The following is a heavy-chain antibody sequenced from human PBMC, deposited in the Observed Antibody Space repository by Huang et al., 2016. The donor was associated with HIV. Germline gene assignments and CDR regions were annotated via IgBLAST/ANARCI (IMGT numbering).Heavy chain of an antibody. CDR1: GGSFSDYY. D-gene: IGHD3-22*01. Sequence: QVQLLQRGAGLLRASETLSLTCGVYGGSFSDYYWTWIRQPPGKGLEWIGEVHHSGNSNSNPSCRSRASLSIDTSKNQFSLTLDSVSAADTAVYYCARLVAVNGYYYMDVWGKGTTVTVSS. CDR2: VHHSGNS. J-gene: IGHJ6*03. V-gene: IGHV4-34*01. CDR3: ARLVAVNGYYYMDV.